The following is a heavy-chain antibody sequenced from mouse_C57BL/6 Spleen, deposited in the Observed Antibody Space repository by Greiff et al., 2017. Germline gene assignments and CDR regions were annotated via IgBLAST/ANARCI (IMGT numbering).Heavy chain of an antibody. CDR2: INPSTGGT. Sequence: VQLQQSGPELVKPGASVKISCKASGYSFTGYYMNWVKQSPEKSLEWIGEINPSTGGTTYNQKFKAKATLTVDESSSTAYMQLKSLTSEDSAVYYCARRDSSGYEDYAMDYWGQGTSVTVSS. CDR3: ARRDSSGYEDYAMDY. V-gene: IGHV1-42*01. CDR1: GYSFTGYY. D-gene: IGHD3-2*02. J-gene: IGHJ4*01.